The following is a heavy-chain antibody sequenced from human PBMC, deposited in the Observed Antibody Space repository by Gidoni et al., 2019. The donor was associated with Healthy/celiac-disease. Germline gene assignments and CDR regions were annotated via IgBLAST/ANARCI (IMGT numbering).Heavy chain of an antibody. CDR1: GFSPSTSGVG. V-gene: IGHV2-5*01. CDR2: IYWNDDK. J-gene: IGHJ4*02. Sequence: QITLKESGPTLVKPTQTLTLTCTFSGFSPSTSGVGVGWIRQPPGKALEWLALIYWNDDKRYSPSLKSRLTITKDTSKNQVVLTMTNMDPVDTATYYCAHSLWFGRGFDYWGQGTLVTVSS. D-gene: IGHD3-10*01. CDR3: AHSLWFGRGFDY.